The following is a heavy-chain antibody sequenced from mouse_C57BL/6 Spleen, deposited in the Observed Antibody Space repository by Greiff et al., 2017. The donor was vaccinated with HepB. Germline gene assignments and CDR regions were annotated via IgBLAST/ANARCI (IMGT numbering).Heavy chain of an antibody. CDR1: GFTFSNYW. D-gene: IGHD4-1*01. Sequence: EVKVEESGGGLVQPGGSMKLSCVASGFTFSNYWMNWVRQSPEKGLEWVAQIRLKSDNYATHYAESVKGRFTISRDDSKSSVYLQMNNLRAEDTGIYYCTPNWDEGAWFAYWGQGTLVTVSA. J-gene: IGHJ3*01. CDR3: TPNWDEGAWFAY. CDR2: IRLKSDNYAT. V-gene: IGHV6-3*01.